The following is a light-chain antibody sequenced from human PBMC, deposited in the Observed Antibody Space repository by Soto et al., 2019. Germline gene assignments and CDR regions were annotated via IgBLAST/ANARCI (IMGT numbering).Light chain of an antibody. V-gene: IGLV2-14*01. Sequence: QSALTQPASVSGSPGQSITISCTATSSDVGGYNYVSWYQQHPGKAPKLMIYEVSNRPSGVSHRFSGSKSGNTASLTISGLQAEDEADYYCSSYTSSSTLVFGGGTKLTVL. CDR3: SSYTSSSTLV. J-gene: IGLJ2*01. CDR2: EVS. CDR1: SSDVGGYNY.